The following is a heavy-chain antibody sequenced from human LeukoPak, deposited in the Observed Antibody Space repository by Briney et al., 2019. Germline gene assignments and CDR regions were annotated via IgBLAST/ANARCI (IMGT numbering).Heavy chain of an antibody. CDR1: GFDFHNYV. V-gene: IGHV3-30*14. D-gene: IGHD5-18*01. Sequence: PGGSLRLSCAASGFDFHNYVIHWVRQAPGKGLEWVAVISYDGSNKYYADSVKGRFTISRDNSKNTLYLQMNSLRAEDTAVYYCAASGYSVPGVGTSWGQGTLVTVSS. J-gene: IGHJ5*02. CDR3: AASGYSVPGVGTS. CDR2: ISYDGSNK.